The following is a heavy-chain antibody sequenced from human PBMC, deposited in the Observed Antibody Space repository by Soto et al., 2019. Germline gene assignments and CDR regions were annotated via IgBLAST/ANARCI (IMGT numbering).Heavy chain of an antibody. D-gene: IGHD2-8*01. CDR1: GYSFTDYH. CDR2: INPTSGGT. V-gene: IGHV1-2*04. J-gene: IGHJ6*02. CDR3: ARGDSTDCSNGVCSFFYNHDMDV. Sequence: QVQLVQSGAEVKKPGASVKVSCKASGYSFTDYHIHWVRQAPGQGLEWLGRINPTSGGTSTAQKFQVWVTMTTDTSISTASMELTRLTSDDTAIYYCARGDSTDCSNGVCSFFYNHDMDVWGQGTTVTVSS.